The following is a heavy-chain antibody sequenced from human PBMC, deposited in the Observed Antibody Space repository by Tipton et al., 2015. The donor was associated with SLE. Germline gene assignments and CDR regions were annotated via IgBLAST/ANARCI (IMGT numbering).Heavy chain of an antibody. D-gene: IGHD2-2*01. CDR3: AKAPNYCSSASCSDSYYYYGMDV. CDR1: GFSFSSYA. J-gene: IGHJ6*02. Sequence: SLRLSCAASGFSFSSYAMSWVRQAPGKGLEWVSGISGSGGSTYYADSVKGRYTISRDNSKNTLYLQMNSLRAEDTAVYYCAKAPNYCSSASCSDSYYYYGMDVWGQGTTVTVSS. V-gene: IGHV3-23*01. CDR2: ISGSGGST.